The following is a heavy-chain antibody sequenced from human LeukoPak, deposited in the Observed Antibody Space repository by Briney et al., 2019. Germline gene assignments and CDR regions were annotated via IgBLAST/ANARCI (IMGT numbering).Heavy chain of an antibody. Sequence: GASVKVSCKASGGTFSSYAISWVRQAPGQGLEWMGGIIPIFGTANYAQKFQGRVTITADESTSTAYMELSSLRSEDTAVYYCARYGRDYDFWSGSLDYWGQGTLVTVSS. V-gene: IGHV1-69*13. J-gene: IGHJ4*02. CDR2: IIPIFGTA. CDR1: GGTFSSYA. D-gene: IGHD3-3*01. CDR3: ARYGRDYDFWSGSLDY.